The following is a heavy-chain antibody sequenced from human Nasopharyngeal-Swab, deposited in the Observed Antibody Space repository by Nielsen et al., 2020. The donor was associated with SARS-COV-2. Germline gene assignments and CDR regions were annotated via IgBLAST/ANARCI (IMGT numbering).Heavy chain of an antibody. CDR2: INTNTGNP. V-gene: IGHV7-4-1*02. CDR3: ARGSTGTYDFWSGTFDY. J-gene: IGHJ4*02. Sequence: ASVQVSCRASGYTFTSYAMNWVRQAPGQVLEWMGWINTNTGNPTYAQGFTGRFVFSLDTSVSTAYLQISSLKAEDTAVYYCARGSTGTYDFWSGTFDYWGQGTLVTVSS. CDR1: GYTFTSYA. D-gene: IGHD3-3*01.